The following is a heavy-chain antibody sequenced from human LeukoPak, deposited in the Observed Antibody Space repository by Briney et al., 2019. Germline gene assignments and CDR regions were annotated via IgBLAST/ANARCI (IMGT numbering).Heavy chain of an antibody. CDR2: IKSDGRST. V-gene: IGHV3-74*01. Sequence: PGGSLRLSCAASGFTFSTYWIHWVRQAPGKGLVWVSRIKSDGRSTSYADSVKGRFTISRDNAQNTLYLQMNSLRAEDTAVYYCARGAYGSRYFDLWGRGTLVTVSS. D-gene: IGHD1-26*01. J-gene: IGHJ2*01. CDR1: GFTFSTYW. CDR3: ARGAYGSRYFDL.